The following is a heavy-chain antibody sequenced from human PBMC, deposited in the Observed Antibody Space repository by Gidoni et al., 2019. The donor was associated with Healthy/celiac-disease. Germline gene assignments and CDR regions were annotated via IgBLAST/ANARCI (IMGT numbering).Heavy chain of an antibody. D-gene: IGHD3-9*01. Sequence: QVQLVESVGGLVKPGGSLRLSCAASGFPFMDYYMSWIRQAPGKGLEWVSYISSSSSYTNYADSVKGRFTISRDNAKNSLYLQMNSLRAEDTAVYYCARRRTGNDAFDIWGQGTMVTVSS. CDR3: ARRRTGNDAFDI. CDR2: ISSSSSYT. V-gene: IGHV3-11*06. J-gene: IGHJ3*02. CDR1: GFPFMDYY.